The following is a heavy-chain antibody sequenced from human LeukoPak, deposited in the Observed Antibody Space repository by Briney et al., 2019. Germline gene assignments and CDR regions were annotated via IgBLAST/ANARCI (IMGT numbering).Heavy chain of an antibody. D-gene: IGHD1-14*01. Sequence: GGSLRLSCAASGFTFDDYAMHWVRQAPGKGLQWVSLISGDGGNTYYADSVKGRFTISRDNSKNSLYLQMNSLRNEDTALYYCARTEGSRRDFHHWGQGTLVTVSS. J-gene: IGHJ1*01. CDR3: ARTEGSRRDFHH. CDR2: ISGDGGNT. V-gene: IGHV3-43*02. CDR1: GFTFDDYA.